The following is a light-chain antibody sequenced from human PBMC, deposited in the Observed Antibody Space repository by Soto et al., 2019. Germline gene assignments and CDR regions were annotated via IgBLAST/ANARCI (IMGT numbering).Light chain of an antibody. CDR1: SSNIESNS. V-gene: IGLV1-51*01. CDR3: ATWDSSRSAL. Sequence: QSVLTQPPSVSAAPGQTVTISCSGNSSNIESNSVSWYQQLPGTAPKLLIYDNNKRPSGIPDRFSGSKSGTSATLGITGLQTGDEADYSCATWDSSRSALFGGGTKVTVL. CDR2: DNN. J-gene: IGLJ2*01.